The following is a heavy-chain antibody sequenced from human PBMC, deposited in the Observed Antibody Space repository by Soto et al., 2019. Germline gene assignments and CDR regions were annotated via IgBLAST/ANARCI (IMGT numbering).Heavy chain of an antibody. CDR1: GGSISSGGYS. J-gene: IGHJ4*02. CDR3: AAGSGLPRYY. Sequence: SETLSLTCAVSGGSISSGGYSWSWIRQPPGKGLEGIGYIYHSGSIYYNPSLKSRVTISVDRSKNQFSLKLSSVTAADTAVYYCAAGSGLPRYYWGQGTLVTVAS. D-gene: IGHD3-10*01. V-gene: IGHV4-30-2*01. CDR2: IYHSGSI.